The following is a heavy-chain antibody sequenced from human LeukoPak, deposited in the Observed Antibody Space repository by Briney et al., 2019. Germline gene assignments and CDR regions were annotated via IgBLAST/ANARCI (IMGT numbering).Heavy chain of an antibody. CDR2: ISGSGGST. CDR3: AKIANYYDFWSGYYGPYYFDY. D-gene: IGHD3-3*01. V-gene: IGHV3-23*01. Sequence: GGSLRLSCAPSGFTFSSYAMSWVRQAPGKGLEWVSAISGSGGSTYYADSVKGRFTISRDNSKNTLYLQMNSLRAEDTAVYYCAKIANYYDFWSGYYGPYYFDYWGQGTLVTVSS. CDR1: GFTFSSYA. J-gene: IGHJ4*02.